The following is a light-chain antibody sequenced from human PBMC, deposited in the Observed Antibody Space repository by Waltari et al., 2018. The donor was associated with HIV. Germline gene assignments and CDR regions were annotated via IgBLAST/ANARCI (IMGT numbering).Light chain of an antibody. V-gene: IGLV1-40*01. CDR3: QSYDSSLSSVL. CDR1: GSNIGAGSD. Sequence: QSVLTQPPSVSGAPGQRVTISCTGGGSNIGAGSDVHWYPTLPASAPKLLIFGSTNRPFGVPDRFSGSKSDTSASLAITALQAEDEADYYCQSYDSSLSSVLFGGGTKLTVL. CDR2: GST. J-gene: IGLJ3*02.